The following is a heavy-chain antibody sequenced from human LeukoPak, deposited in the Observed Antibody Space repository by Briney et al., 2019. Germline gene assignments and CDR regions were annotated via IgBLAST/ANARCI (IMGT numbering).Heavy chain of an antibody. Sequence: PGGSLRLSCAASGFTFSSYSMNWVRQAPGKGLEWVSYISSSSSTIYYADSVKGRFTISRDNAKNSLYLQMNSLRAEDTAVYCCARDRSTIFGVVTYYFDYWGQGTLVTVSS. CDR1: GFTFSSYS. D-gene: IGHD3-3*01. V-gene: IGHV3-48*01. CDR3: ARDRSTIFGVVTYYFDY. J-gene: IGHJ4*02. CDR2: ISSSSSTI.